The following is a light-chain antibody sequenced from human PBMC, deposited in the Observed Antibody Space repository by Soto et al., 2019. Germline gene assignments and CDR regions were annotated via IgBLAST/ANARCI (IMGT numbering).Light chain of an antibody. CDR2: GAS. Sequence: EIVLTQSPGTLSLSPGERATLSCRASQSVSSSNLAWYQQIPGQAPRLLLYGASNRATGIPDRFSGSGSGTVFALTISRLEPEYFAVYYGRQYGTPPDWEQWTFGQGTKVEI. CDR3: RQYGTPPDWEQWT. J-gene: IGKJ1*01. V-gene: IGKV3-20*01. CDR1: QSVSSSN.